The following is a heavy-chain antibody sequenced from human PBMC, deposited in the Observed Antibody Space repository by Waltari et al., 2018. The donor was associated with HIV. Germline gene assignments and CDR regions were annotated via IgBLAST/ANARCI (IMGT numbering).Heavy chain of an antibody. Sequence: QVQLVQSGAEVKKPGSSVKVSCKASGGTFSNFAVNWVRPAPGQGLEWMGGVIPIFGTVNYTQKFHDRVTITADESTSTAYMELSSLRSDDTAVYYCARLRGGVTSENYFDYWGQGTLVTVSS. CDR2: VIPIFGTV. D-gene: IGHD4-17*01. J-gene: IGHJ4*02. CDR1: GGTFSNFA. CDR3: ARLRGGVTSENYFDY. V-gene: IGHV1-69*01.